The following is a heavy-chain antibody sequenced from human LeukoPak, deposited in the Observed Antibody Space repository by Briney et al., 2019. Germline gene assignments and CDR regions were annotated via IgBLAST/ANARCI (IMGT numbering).Heavy chain of an antibody. CDR3: ARPRNYCYDSSRSSYFFDY. D-gene: IGHD3-22*01. V-gene: IGHV1-8*01. J-gene: IGHJ4*02. CDR1: GFTFFTHV. Sequence: ASVKGSCKASGFTFFTHVYTWVRQATGQGLEWMGWMNPNRGETGYAQKLQGRVTMTTDTSTSKAYMELRSLRSDDTAVYYCARPRNYCYDSSRSSYFFDYSSERTLLTV. CDR2: MNPNRGET.